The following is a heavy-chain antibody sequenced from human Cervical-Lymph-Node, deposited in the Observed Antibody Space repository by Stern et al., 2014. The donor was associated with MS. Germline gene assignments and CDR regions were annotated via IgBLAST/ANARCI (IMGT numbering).Heavy chain of an antibody. Sequence: EVQLEESGGGVAQPGGSLRLSCAASGFTFGSYWMTWVRQAPGKGLEWLANIKGDESQLYYVDSVKGRFTISRDNAKNSLYLQMNSLRVDDTAVYYCSRVVAVAAFDPWGQGTLVTVSS. CDR1: GFTFGSYW. V-gene: IGHV3-7*01. CDR3: SRVVAVAAFDP. CDR2: IKGDESQL. J-gene: IGHJ5*02. D-gene: IGHD6-19*01.